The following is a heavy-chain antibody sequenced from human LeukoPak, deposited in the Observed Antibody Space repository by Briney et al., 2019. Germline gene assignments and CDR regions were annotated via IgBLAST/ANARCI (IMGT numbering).Heavy chain of an antibody. CDR3: ASVGVDYGDYPGGFDY. J-gene: IGHJ4*02. CDR1: GGSISSYY. D-gene: IGHD4-17*01. CDR2: IYYSGST. V-gene: IGHV4-59*12. Sequence: SETLSLTCTVSGGSISSYYWSWIRQPPGKGLEWIGYIYYSGSTNYNPSLKRRVTISVDTSKNQFSLKLSSVTAADTAVYYCASVGVDYGDYPGGFDYWGQGTLVTVSS.